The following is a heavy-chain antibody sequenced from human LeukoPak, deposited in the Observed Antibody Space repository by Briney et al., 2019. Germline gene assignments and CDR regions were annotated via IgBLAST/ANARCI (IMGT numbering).Heavy chain of an antibody. CDR3: ARAQGGYYDSSGYDY. CDR2: ITSSSTYI. Sequence: GGSLRLSCAASRFTFSNYSMNWVRQAPGKGLEWVSSITSSSTYIYYADSVEGRFTISRDNAKNSLYLQMNSLRAEDTAVYYCARAQGGYYDSSGYDYWGQGTLVTVS. J-gene: IGHJ4*02. CDR1: RFTFSNYS. V-gene: IGHV3-21*01. D-gene: IGHD3-22*01.